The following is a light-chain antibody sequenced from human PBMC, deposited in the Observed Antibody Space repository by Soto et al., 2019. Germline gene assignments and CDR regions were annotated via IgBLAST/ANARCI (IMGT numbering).Light chain of an antibody. CDR1: QSVSSSD. Sequence: EIVLTQSPGTLSLSPGERATLSCRASQSVSSSDLAWYHQQPGQAPRLIIYGASTRATGIPARFSGSGSGTEFTLTINSLQSEDVAVYYCQQYGSSALTFGGGTKVDIK. CDR2: GAS. J-gene: IGKJ4*01. V-gene: IGKV3-20*01. CDR3: QQYGSSALT.